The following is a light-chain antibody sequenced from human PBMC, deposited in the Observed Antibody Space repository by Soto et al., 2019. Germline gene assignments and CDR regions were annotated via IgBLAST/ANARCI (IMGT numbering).Light chain of an antibody. J-gene: IGKJ4*01. Sequence: EVVLTQSPGTLSLSPGERATLSCRASQSVMNTNLAWYQQKPGQAPRLLIYDASNRATGIPDRFSGSGSGTDFTLTISRLEPEDFAIYYCQHYGYSLSPPVTFGGGTKAEIK. CDR3: QHYGYSLSPPVT. CDR1: QSVMNTN. V-gene: IGKV3-20*01. CDR2: DAS.